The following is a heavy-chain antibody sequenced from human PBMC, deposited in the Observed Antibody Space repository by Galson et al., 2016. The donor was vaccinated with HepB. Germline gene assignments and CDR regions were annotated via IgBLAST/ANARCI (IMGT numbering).Heavy chain of an antibody. J-gene: IGHJ4*02. CDR1: GFSFSSSA. D-gene: IGHD3-3*01. V-gene: IGHV1-58*01. Sequence: SVKVSCKASGFSFSSSAVHWVRLTRGQRLEWIGWIVVGSGNTNYAQKFQERVTITRVLSSGTAYMELSSLRSEDTAVYYCAGYDFWSGYYGYYFDNWGQGTLVTVSS. CDR2: IVVGSGNT. CDR3: AGYDFWSGYYGYYFDN.